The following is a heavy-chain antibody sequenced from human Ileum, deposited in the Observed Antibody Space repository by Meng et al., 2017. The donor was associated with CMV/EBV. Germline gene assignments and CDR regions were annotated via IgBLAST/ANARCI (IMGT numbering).Heavy chain of an antibody. V-gene: IGHV5-51*01. D-gene: IGHD3-22*01. CDR1: GYNFTNYW. J-gene: IGHJ4*02. Sequence: KVSCKASGYNFTNYWIGWVRQMPGKGLEWMGIVYPGDSDTRYSPSFQGQVTISADKSISTAYLQWSSLKASDTAMYYCARQRGYYDSSGYGPDFDYWGQGTLVTVSS. CDR2: VYPGDSDT. CDR3: ARQRGYYDSSGYGPDFDY.